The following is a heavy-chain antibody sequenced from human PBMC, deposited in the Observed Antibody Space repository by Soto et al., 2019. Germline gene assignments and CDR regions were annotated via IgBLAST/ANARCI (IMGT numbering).Heavy chain of an antibody. D-gene: IGHD6-13*01. CDR3: ARGGRSSGYESAYFDL. J-gene: IGHJ2*01. CDR2: ISYDGSNK. V-gene: IGHV3-30-3*01. Sequence: QVQLVESGGGVVQPGRSLRLSCAASGFTFSSYAMHWVRQAPGKGLEWVAVISYDGSNKYYADSVKGRFTISRDNSKNTLYLQMNSLRAEDTAVYYCARGGRSSGYESAYFDLWGRGTLVTVSS. CDR1: GFTFSSYA.